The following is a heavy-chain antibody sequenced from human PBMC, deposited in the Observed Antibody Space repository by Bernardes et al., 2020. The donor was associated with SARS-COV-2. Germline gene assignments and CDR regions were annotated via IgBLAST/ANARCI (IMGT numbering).Heavy chain of an antibody. CDR2: IYYSGST. CDR3: ARHNGSSSWYPYYYYYGMDV. J-gene: IGHJ6*02. V-gene: IGHV4-39*01. D-gene: IGHD6-13*01. Sequence: SESLSLTCTVSGGSISSISYYWGWLLQPPGKGLEWIGSIYYSGSTYYNPSLKSRVTISVDTSKNQFSLKLSSVTAADTAVYYCARHNGSSSWYPYYYYYGMDVWGQGTTVTVSS. CDR1: GGSISSISYY.